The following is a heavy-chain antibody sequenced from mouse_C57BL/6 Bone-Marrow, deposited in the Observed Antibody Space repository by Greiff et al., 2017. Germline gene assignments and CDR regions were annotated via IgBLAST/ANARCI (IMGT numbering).Heavy chain of an antibody. V-gene: IGHV1-82*01. D-gene: IGHD3-3*01. Sequence: VKLQQSGPELVKPGASVKISCKASGYAFSSSWMNWVKQRPGKGLEWIGRIYPGDGDTTYNGKFKGKATLTAAKSSSTAYMQLSSLTSEDSAVYFCARLWKGSWGTGTTLTVSS. CDR3: ARLWKGS. J-gene: IGHJ1*03. CDR2: IYPGDGDT. CDR1: GYAFSSSW.